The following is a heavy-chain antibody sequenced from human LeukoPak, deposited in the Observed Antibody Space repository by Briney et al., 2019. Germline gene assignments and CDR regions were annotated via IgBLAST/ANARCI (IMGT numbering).Heavy chain of an antibody. Sequence: GGSLRLSCAASGFIFSSYSMNWVRLAPGKGLEWVSSISSSSSYIYYADSVKGRFTISRDNAKNSLYLQMNSLGAEDTAVYYCARRGHAAVATQKDDALDIWGQGTMVTVSS. CDR2: ISSSSSYI. CDR3: ARRGHAAVATQKDDALDI. J-gene: IGHJ3*02. D-gene: IGHD6-13*01. CDR1: GFIFSSYS. V-gene: IGHV3-21*01.